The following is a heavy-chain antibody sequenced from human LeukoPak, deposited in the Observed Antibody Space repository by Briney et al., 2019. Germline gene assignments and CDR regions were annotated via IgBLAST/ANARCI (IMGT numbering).Heavy chain of an antibody. Sequence: ASVKVSCKTSGYTFTGYEINWVRQAAGQGFEWMGWMHPNSGDTGYAHNLQGRITITRDSSTATVFMELSSLRSEDTAMYYCARGRLNGNVDFWGQGTLVTVSS. CDR2: MHPNSGDT. V-gene: IGHV1-8*01. D-gene: IGHD1-20*01. J-gene: IGHJ4*02. CDR1: GYTFTGYE. CDR3: ARGRLNGNVDF.